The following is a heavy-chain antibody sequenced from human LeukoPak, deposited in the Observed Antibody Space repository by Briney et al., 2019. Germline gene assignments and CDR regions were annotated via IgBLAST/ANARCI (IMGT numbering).Heavy chain of an antibody. Sequence: SVKVSCKASGGTFSSYAISWVRQAPGQGLEWMGGIIPIFGTANYAQKFQGRVTITADESTSTAYMELSSLRSEDTAVYYCARSSQRPYGSWYWGIYYYYGMDVWGQGTTVTVSS. CDR3: ARSSQRPYGSWYWGIYYYYGMDV. CDR2: IIPIFGTA. D-gene: IGHD6-13*01. CDR1: GGTFSSYA. J-gene: IGHJ6*02. V-gene: IGHV1-69*13.